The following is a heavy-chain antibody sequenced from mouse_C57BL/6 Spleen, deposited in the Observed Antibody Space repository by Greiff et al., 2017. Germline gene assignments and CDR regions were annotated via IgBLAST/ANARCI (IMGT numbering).Heavy chain of an antibody. D-gene: IGHD4-1*01. J-gene: IGHJ2*01. CDR2: GYIGNGYT. CDR3: ARGGELGGY. Sequence: VQLQQSGAELVRPGSSVKMSCKTSGYTFTSYGINWVKQRTGQGRVWMGYGYIGNGYTAYNEEFKGKATLTSQASSSTAYMQLSSLTSEDSAIYFCARGGELGGYWGQGTTLTVSS. V-gene: IGHV1-58*01. CDR1: GYTFTSYG.